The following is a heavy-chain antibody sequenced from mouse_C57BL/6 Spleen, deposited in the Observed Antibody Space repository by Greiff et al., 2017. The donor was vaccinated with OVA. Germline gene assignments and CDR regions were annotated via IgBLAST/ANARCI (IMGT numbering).Heavy chain of an antibody. V-gene: IGHV5-6*01. CDR2: ISSGGSYP. Sequence: EVQLVASVGDLVTPVGSLKLSCASSVFTFSSSGLSFVRPTPYQFLALVATISSGGSYPYYPASVKGRFTISRDNAKNTLYLQMSSLKSEDTAMYYCARHSTGTFDYWGQGTTLTVSS. CDR3: ARHSTGTFDY. J-gene: IGHJ2*01. CDR1: VFTFSSSG. D-gene: IGHD4-1*02.